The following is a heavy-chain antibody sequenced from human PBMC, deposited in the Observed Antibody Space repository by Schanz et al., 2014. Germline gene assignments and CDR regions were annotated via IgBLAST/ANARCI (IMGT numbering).Heavy chain of an antibody. J-gene: IGHJ3*02. CDR3: AKRCSSTSCSHGAFDI. Sequence: EVQLVESGGGLVKPGGSLTLSCAASGFTVSSNYMSWVRQAPGKGLEWVSVIYSDGRTYYGDSVKGRFTISRDNSKNTLYLQMNSLRDEDTAMYYCAKRCSSTSCSHGAFDIWGQGTMVTVSS. V-gene: IGHV3-53*01. CDR2: IYSDGRT. CDR1: GFTVSSNY. D-gene: IGHD2-2*01.